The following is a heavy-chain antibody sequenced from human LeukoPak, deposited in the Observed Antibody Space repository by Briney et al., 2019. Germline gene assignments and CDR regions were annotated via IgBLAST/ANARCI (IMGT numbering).Heavy chain of an antibody. V-gene: IGHV3-53*01. CDR2: LYSGGST. CDR1: GFIVSSNY. CDR3: ARDGSYLDY. J-gene: IGHJ4*02. Sequence: GGSLRLSCAASGFIVSSNYMSWVRQAPGKGLEWVSILYSGGSTYYADSVKGRFTISRDNSKNTLYLQMNSLRAEDTAVYYCARDGSYLDYWGQGTMDTVSS.